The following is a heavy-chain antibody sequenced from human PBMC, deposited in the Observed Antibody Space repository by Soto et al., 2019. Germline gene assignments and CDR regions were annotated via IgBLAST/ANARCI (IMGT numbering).Heavy chain of an antibody. V-gene: IGHV1-18*01. CDR3: ARDDDILTGWKFTL. CDR1: GYDFTNYG. CDR2: ISAYNGTI. D-gene: IGHD3-9*01. J-gene: IGHJ2*01. Sequence: QVRLVQSGAEVKKPGASVKVSCKTYGYDFTNYGINWVRQAPGHGLEWMGWISAYNGTIVYEPNFRGRATVTTDTYTGTVYMGLRSLRSADQAAYYSARDDDILTGWKFTLWGDGTVVTVSS.